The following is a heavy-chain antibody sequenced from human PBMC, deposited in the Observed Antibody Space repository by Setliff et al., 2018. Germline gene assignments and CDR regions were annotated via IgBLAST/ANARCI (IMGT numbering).Heavy chain of an antibody. D-gene: IGHD2-21*01. V-gene: IGHV1-2*02. CDR3: ARDRGLEADVVSLINMGDF. J-gene: IGHJ4*02. CDR2: INPNTGGT. Sequence: ASVKVSCKASGGTFSSYAISWVRQAPGQGPEWVGWINPNTGGTTYAQAFQARITMTTDTFTNTAYMELRSLRSDDTAVYYCARDRGLEADVVSLINMGDFWGQGTLVTVSS. CDR1: GGTFSSYA.